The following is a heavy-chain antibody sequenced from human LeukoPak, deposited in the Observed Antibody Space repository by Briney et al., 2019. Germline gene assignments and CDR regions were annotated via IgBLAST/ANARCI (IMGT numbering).Heavy chain of an antibody. CDR2: ISGSGGST. CDR3: AKGGITMVRGVIITLPSGHYFDY. D-gene: IGHD3-10*01. V-gene: IGHV3-23*01. Sequence: QSGGSLRLSCAASGFTFSSYGMSWVRQAPGKGLEWVSAISGSGGSTYYADSVKGRFTISRDNSKNTLYLQMNSLRAEDTAVYYCAKGGITMVRGVIITLPSGHYFDYWGQGTLVTVSS. CDR1: GFTFSSYG. J-gene: IGHJ4*02.